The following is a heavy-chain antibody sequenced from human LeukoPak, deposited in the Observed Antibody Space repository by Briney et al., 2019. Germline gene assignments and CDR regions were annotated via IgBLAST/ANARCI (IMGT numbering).Heavy chain of an antibody. J-gene: IGHJ4*02. CDR1: GFTFDDYA. CDR3: AKDIGRGGIRGIAAAGFDY. Sequence: GGSLRLSCAASGFTFDDYAMHWVRQAPGKGLEWVSGISWNSGSIGYADSVKGRFTISRDNAKNPLYLQMNSLRAEDTALYYCAKDIGRGGIRGIAAAGFDYWAQEPLVTVPS. CDR2: ISWNSGSI. D-gene: IGHD6-13*01. V-gene: IGHV3-9*01.